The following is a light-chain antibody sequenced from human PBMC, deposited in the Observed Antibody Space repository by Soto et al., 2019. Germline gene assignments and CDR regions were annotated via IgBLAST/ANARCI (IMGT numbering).Light chain of an antibody. CDR3: QQYGSSRT. CDR1: QSVCSY. V-gene: IGKV3-20*01. CDR2: DAS. Sequence: EILFTQSPATLSLSPGERATLSCRASQSVCSYLAWYQQKPGQAPRILIYDASNRATGIPDRISGSGSRTDFTLTISRLEPEDFAVYYCQQYGSSRTFGQGTKVDNK. J-gene: IGKJ1*01.